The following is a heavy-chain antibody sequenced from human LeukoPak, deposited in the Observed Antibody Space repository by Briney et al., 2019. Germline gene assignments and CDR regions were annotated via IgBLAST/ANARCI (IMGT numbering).Heavy chain of an antibody. J-gene: IGHJ4*02. CDR1: GFTFDDYA. D-gene: IGHD2-15*01. Sequence: QPGGSLRLSCAASGFTFDDYAMHWVRQAPGKGLEWVSGISWNSGSIGYADSVKGRFTISRDNAKNSLYLQMNSLRAEDTASYYCAGQGLPYGDWGQGTLVTVSS. CDR2: ISWNSGSI. V-gene: IGHV3-9*01. CDR3: AGQGLPYGD.